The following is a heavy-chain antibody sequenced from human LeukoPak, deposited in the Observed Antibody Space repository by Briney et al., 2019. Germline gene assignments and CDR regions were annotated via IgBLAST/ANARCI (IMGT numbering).Heavy chain of an antibody. V-gene: IGHV1-69*06. CDR3: AAPLRAGYMYGFQS. D-gene: IGHD5-18*01. J-gene: IGHJ5*02. CDR2: IIPIFGTA. CDR1: GGTFSSYA. Sequence: GASVKVSCKASGGTFSSYAISWVRQAPGQGLEWMGGIIPIFGTANYAQKFQGRVTITADKSTSTAYMELSSLRSDDTAIYFCAAPLRAGYMYGFQSWGQGTLVTVSS.